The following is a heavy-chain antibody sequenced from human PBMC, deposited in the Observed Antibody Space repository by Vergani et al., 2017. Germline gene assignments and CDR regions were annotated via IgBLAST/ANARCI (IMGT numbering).Heavy chain of an antibody. V-gene: IGHV3-23*01. CDR2: ISGSGGST. CDR3: ARLRVVVAATL. CDR1: GFTFSSYA. Sequence: EVQLLESGGGLVQPGGSLRLSCAASGFTFSSYAMSWVRQAPGKGLEWVSAISGSGGSTYYADSVKGRFTISRDNAKNSLYLQMNSLRAEDTAVYYCARLRVVVAATLWGQGTLVTVSS. D-gene: IGHD2-15*01. J-gene: IGHJ4*02.